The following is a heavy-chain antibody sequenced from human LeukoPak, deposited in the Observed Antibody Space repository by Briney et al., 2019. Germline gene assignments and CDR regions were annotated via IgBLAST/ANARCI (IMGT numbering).Heavy chain of an antibody. Sequence: ASVKVSCKASGYTFTSYGISWVRQATGQGLEWMGWMNPNSGNTGYAQKFQGRVTMTRNTSISTAYMELSSLRSEDTAVYYCARGLPQAEGYYYYGMDVWGQGTTVTVSS. V-gene: IGHV1-8*02. CDR2: MNPNSGNT. CDR3: ARGLPQAEGYYYYGMDV. J-gene: IGHJ6*02. CDR1: GYTFTSYG.